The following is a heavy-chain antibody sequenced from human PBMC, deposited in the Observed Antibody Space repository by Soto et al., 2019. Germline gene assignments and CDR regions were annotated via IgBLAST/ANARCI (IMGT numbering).Heavy chain of an antibody. CDR1: GGCFSGYY. CDR3: AGHKVEMATITTLDY. D-gene: IGHD5-12*01. CDR2: INHSGST. V-gene: IGHV4-34*01. J-gene: IGHJ4*02. Sequence: PSETLSLTCAVYGGCFSGYYWSWIRQPPGKGLEWIGEINHSGSTNYNPSLKSRVTISVDTSKNQFSLKLSSVTAADTAVYYCAGHKVEMATITTLDYWGQGTLVTVSS.